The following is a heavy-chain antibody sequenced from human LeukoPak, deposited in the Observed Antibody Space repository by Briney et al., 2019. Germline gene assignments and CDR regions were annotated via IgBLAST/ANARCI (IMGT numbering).Heavy chain of an antibody. CDR2: IDPTNGGI. CDR1: GYTFTAYY. J-gene: IGHJ4*02. V-gene: IGHV1-2*02. D-gene: IGHD3-10*01. Sequence: GASEKVSCKASGYTFTAYYIHWVRQAHGQALEWMAWIDPTNGGINYAQRFQGSVTATRDTSISTAYMELRGLRSDDTAVYYCASGKNYYGSGSYVDYWGQGTLVTVSS. CDR3: ASGKNYYGSGSYVDY.